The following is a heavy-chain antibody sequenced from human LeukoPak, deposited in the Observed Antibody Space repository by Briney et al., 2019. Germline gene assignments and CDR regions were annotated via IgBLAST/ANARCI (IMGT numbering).Heavy chain of an antibody. Sequence: PSETLSLTCAVYGGSFSGYYWSWIRQPPGKGLEWIGYIYYSGSTNYNPSLKSRVTISVDTSKNQFSLKLSSVTAADTAVYYCARLAPDSSSSSPSIYYYGMDVWGQGTTVTVSS. CDR1: GGSFSGYY. CDR2: IYYSGST. J-gene: IGHJ6*02. V-gene: IGHV4-59*08. CDR3: ARLAPDSSSSSPSIYYYGMDV. D-gene: IGHD6-6*01.